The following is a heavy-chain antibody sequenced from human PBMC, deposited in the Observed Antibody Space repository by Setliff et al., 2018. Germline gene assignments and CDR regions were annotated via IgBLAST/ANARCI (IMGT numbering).Heavy chain of an antibody. CDR2: INKNGSIK. CDR3: ARDNNNYDSSGYYSGSDV. D-gene: IGHD3-22*01. Sequence: PGGSLRLSCTTSGFTFGDYTMSWVRQAQGKVLEWVANINKNGSIKYYLDSVRGRFTISRDNSKNTLYLQMNSLRAEDTDVYYCARDNNNYDSSGYYSGSDVWGQGILVTVSS. V-gene: IGHV3-7*03. J-gene: IGHJ4*03. CDR1: GFTFGDYT.